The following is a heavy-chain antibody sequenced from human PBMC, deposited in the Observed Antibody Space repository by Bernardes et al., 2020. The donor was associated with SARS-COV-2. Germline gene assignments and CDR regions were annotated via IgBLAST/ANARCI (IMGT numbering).Heavy chain of an antibody. D-gene: IGHD3-3*01. Sequence: ASVKVSCMASGYTFTSYGISWVRQAPGQGLEWMGWISAYNGNTNYAQKLQGRVTMTTDTSTSTAYMELRSLRSDDTAVYYCARRGPPRLWSGYYTGIFWFDPWGQGTLVTVSS. CDR3: ARRGPPRLWSGYYTGIFWFDP. J-gene: IGHJ5*02. CDR2: ISAYNGNT. V-gene: IGHV1-18*01. CDR1: GYTFTSYG.